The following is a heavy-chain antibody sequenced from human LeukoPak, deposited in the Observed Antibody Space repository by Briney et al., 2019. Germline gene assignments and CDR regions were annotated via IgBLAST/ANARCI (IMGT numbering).Heavy chain of an antibody. CDR1: GGSISSGDYY. CDR3: ARAVYFWSGYPTYYYYMAV. V-gene: IGHV4-30-4*08. CDR2: IYYSGST. Sequence: PSETLSLTCTVSGGSISSGDYYWSWIRQPPGKGLEWIGYIYYSGSTYYNPSLKSRVTISVDTSKNQFSLKLSSVTAADTAVYYCARAVYFWSGYPTYYYYMAVWGKGTTVTVSS. J-gene: IGHJ6*03. D-gene: IGHD3-3*01.